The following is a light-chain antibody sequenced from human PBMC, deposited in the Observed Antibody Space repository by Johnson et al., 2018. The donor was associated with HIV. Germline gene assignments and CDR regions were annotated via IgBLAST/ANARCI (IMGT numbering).Light chain of an antibody. V-gene: IGLV1-51*02. CDR2: ENS. CDR1: SSNIGNNF. J-gene: IGLJ1*01. CDR3: GTWDSSLSAYV. Sequence: QSVLTQPPSVSAAPGQKVTISCSGSSSNIGNNFVSWYQHLPGTAPKLLIYENSKRPSGIPDRFSGSKSGTSATLGITGLQTGDEADYYCGTWDSSLSAYVFATETKVTVL.